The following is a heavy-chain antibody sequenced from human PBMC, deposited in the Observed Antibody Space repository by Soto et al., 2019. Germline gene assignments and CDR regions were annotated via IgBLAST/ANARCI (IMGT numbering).Heavy chain of an antibody. J-gene: IGHJ6*02. Sequence: GGSLRLSCAASGFTFSSYAMSWVRQAPGKGLEWVSAISGSGGSTYYADSVKGRFTISRDNSKNTLYLQMNSLRAEDTAVYYCAKFPYDFWSGYYPSYYYYGMDVWGQGTTVTVSS. CDR1: GFTFSSYA. D-gene: IGHD3-3*01. CDR2: ISGSGGST. CDR3: AKFPYDFWSGYYPSYYYYGMDV. V-gene: IGHV3-23*01.